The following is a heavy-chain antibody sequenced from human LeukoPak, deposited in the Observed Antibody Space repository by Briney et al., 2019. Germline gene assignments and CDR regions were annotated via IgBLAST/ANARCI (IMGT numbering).Heavy chain of an antibody. J-gene: IGHJ4*02. Sequence: GGSLRLSCAASGFLFSGSGMHWVRQAPGKGLEWVAVIWYDGTNIYYADSVKGRFTISRDNSKNTLYLQINNLTAEDTAVYYCTTELTSMDTDDYWGQGTLVTVSS. V-gene: IGHV3-33*01. D-gene: IGHD4-23*01. CDR1: GFLFSGSG. CDR2: IWYDGTNI. CDR3: TTELTSMDTDDY.